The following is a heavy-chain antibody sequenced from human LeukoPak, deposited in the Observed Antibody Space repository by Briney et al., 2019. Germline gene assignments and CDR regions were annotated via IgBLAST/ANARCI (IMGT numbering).Heavy chain of an antibody. D-gene: IGHD6-19*01. CDR2: ISAYNGNT. Sequence: ASVTVSYKASGYTFTSYGISWVRQAPGQGLEWMGWISAYNGNTNYAQKLQGRVTMTTDTSTSTAYMELRSLRSDDTAVYYCARDLGAVAGPHIDYWGQGTLVTVSS. CDR3: ARDLGAVAGPHIDY. CDR1: GYTFTSYG. V-gene: IGHV1-18*01. J-gene: IGHJ4*02.